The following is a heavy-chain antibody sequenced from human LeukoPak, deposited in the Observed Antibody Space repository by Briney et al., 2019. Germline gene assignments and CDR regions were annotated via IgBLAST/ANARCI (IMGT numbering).Heavy chain of an antibody. CDR2: ISSSSSYI. D-gene: IGHD1-26*01. CDR3: ARDEWGDAFDI. Sequence: GGSLRLSCAASGFTFSSYSTNWVRQAPGKGLEWVSSISSSSSYIHSADSVRGRFTISRDNAKNSLFLQVNSLRAEDTAVYHCARDEWGDAFDIWGQGTMVTVFS. J-gene: IGHJ3*02. CDR1: GFTFSSYS. V-gene: IGHV3-21*01.